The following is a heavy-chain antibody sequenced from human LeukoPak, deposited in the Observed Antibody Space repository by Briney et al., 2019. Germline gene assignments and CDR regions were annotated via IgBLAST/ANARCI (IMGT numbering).Heavy chain of an antibody. D-gene: IGHD6-13*01. CDR1: GGSISSHY. J-gene: IGHJ4*02. V-gene: IGHV4-59*11. Sequence: PSETLSLTCTVSGGSISSHYWSWIRQPPGKGLEWIGYIYYSGSTNYNPSLKSRVTISVDTSKNQFSLKLSSVTAADTAVYYCARQGIAAASLDYWGQGTLVTVSS. CDR2: IYYSGST. CDR3: ARQGIAAASLDY.